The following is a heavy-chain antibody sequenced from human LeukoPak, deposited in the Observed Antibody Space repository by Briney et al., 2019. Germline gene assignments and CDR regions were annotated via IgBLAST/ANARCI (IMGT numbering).Heavy chain of an antibody. Sequence: ASVKVSCKASGYTFTGYYMHWVRQAPGQGLEWMGWINPNSGGTNYAQKFQGRVTMTRDTSISTAYMELSRLRSDDTAVYYCARDSSLKAAPYYYGMDVWGQGTTVTVSS. V-gene: IGHV1-2*02. D-gene: IGHD2-15*01. J-gene: IGHJ6*02. CDR1: GYTFTGYY. CDR2: INPNSGGT. CDR3: ARDSSLKAAPYYYGMDV.